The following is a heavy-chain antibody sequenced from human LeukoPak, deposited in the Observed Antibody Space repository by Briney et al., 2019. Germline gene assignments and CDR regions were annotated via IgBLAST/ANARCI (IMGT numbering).Heavy chain of an antibody. CDR2: AHYSGST. J-gene: IGHJ4*02. V-gene: IGHV4-39*07. D-gene: IGHD1-26*01. CDR1: GGSISSSCCS. Sequence: SETLSLTCTVSGGSISSSCCSWGWIRQPPGKGLEWIGSAHYSGSTYYNPSLRSRVTISVDTSKNQFSLKLSTVTAADTAVYYRARGGSYTMVKNYWGQGTLVTVSS. CDR3: ARGGSYTMVKNY.